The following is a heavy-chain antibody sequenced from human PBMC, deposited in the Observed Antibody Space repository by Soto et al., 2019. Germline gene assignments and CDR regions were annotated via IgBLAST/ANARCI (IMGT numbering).Heavy chain of an antibody. D-gene: IGHD6-13*01. J-gene: IGHJ4*02. Sequence: SVKVSCKASGGTFSSYAISWVRQAPGQGLEWMGGIIPIFGTANYAQKFQGRVTITADESTSTAYMELSSLRSEDTAVYYCARVGVAAAWSYFDYWGQGTLVTVSS. CDR3: ARVGVAAAWSYFDY. CDR2: IIPIFGTA. CDR1: GGTFSSYA. V-gene: IGHV1-69*13.